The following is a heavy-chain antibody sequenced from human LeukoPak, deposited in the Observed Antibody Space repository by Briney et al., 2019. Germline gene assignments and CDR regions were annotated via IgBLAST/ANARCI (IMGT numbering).Heavy chain of an antibody. CDR3: ARVGVYYDFWSGYYKPFGFDY. CDR1: GGSISSSSYY. D-gene: IGHD3-3*01. V-gene: IGHV4-39*07. J-gene: IGHJ4*02. CDR2: IYYSGST. Sequence: SETLSLTCTVSGGSISSSSYYWGWIRQPPGKGLEWIGSIYYSGSTYDNPSLKSRVTISVDTSKNQFSLKLSSVTAADTAVYYCARVGVYYDFWSGYYKPFGFDYWGQGTLVTVSS.